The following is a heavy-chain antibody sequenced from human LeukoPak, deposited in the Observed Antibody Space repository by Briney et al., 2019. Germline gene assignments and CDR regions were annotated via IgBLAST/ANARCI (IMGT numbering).Heavy chain of an antibody. CDR1: GGSISSYY. Sequence: PSETLSLTCTVSGGSISSYYWSWIRQPAGKGLEWIGRIHTSGSTNYNPSLKSRVTMSVDTSKNQFSLKLSSVTAADTAVYYCARERRDGLRRYFDYWGQGTLVTVSS. J-gene: IGHJ4*02. V-gene: IGHV4-4*07. CDR3: ARERRDGLRRYFDY. CDR2: IHTSGST. D-gene: IGHD5-24*01.